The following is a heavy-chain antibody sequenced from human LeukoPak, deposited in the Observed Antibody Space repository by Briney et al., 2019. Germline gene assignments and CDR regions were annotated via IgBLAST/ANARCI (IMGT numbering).Heavy chain of an antibody. Sequence: SVKVSCKASGGTFSSYAISWVRQAPGQGLEWMGRIIPILGIANYAQKFQGRVTITADKSTSTAYMELSSLRSEDTAVYYCARDSYCSGDSCHQGFDPWGQGTLVTVSS. CDR2: IIPILGIA. CDR1: GGTFSSYA. D-gene: IGHD2-15*01. CDR3: ARDSYCSGDSCHQGFDP. V-gene: IGHV1-69*04. J-gene: IGHJ5*02.